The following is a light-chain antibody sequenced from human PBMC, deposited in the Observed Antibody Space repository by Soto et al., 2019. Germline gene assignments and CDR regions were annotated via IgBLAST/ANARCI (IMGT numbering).Light chain of an antibody. J-gene: IGLJ2*01. CDR2: QDS. CDR3: QAWDSSTEV. V-gene: IGLV3-1*01. Sequence: SYELTQPPSVSVSPGQTASITCSGAKLGDKYACWYQQKPGQSPVLVIYQDSKRPSGIPERFSGSNSGNTATLTISGTQAMEEADYYCQAWDSSTEVFGGGTKLTVL. CDR1: KLGDKY.